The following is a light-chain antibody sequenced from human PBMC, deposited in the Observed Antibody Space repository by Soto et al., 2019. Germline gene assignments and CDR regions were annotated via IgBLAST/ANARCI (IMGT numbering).Light chain of an antibody. V-gene: IGLV2-14*03. CDR1: SSDIGAYNF. CDR3: TSWTTSTTMM. J-gene: IGLJ3*02. CDR2: DVN. Sequence: QSALTQPASVSGSPGQSITISCTGTSSDIGAYNFVSWYQQHPGKAPKLMLYDVNIRPSGVSNGFSGSTSGNTASLTISGLQAEDEADYYCTSWTTSTTMMFGGGTKVTVL.